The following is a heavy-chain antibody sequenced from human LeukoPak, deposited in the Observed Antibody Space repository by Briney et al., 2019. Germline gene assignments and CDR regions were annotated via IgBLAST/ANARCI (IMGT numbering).Heavy chain of an antibody. CDR3: ARGSSHVLRYFDWLLLFDY. Sequence: GASVKVSRKASGYTFTRYYMHSVRQAPGQGLDWVGIMNPNGCSTSYAQKYHGRVTMTRDTSTSTVYMALSSLRSEDTVVYYCARGSSHVLRYFDWLLLFDYWGQGNLVTVSS. V-gene: IGHV1-46*01. D-gene: IGHD3-9*01. J-gene: IGHJ4*02. CDR2: MNPNGCST. CDR1: GYTFTRYY.